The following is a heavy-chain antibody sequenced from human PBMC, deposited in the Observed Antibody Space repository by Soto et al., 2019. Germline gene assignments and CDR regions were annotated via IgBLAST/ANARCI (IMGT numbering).Heavy chain of an antibody. J-gene: IGHJ5*02. D-gene: IGHD3-10*01. V-gene: IGHV3-7*01. CDR3: ARYLSGPSHCFDP. CDR1: GFTFSSYW. CDR2: IKQDGSEK. Sequence: PGGSLRLSCAASGFTFSSYWMSWVRQAPGKGLEWVANIKQDGSEKYYVDSVKGRFTISRDNAKNSLYLQMNSLRAEDTAVYYCARYLSGPSHCFDPWGQGTLVTVSS.